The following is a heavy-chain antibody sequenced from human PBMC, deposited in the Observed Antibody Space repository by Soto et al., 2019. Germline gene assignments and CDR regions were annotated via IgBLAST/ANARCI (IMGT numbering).Heavy chain of an antibody. CDR2: ISASSSI. CDR3: ARDDGGYRYGRRQYQFDS. J-gene: IGHJ4*02. V-gene: IGHV3-21*02. Sequence: EEQLVESGGGLVKPGGSLRLSCAASGFPFSSYNMNWVRQAPGKGLEWVASISASSSIYYADSVKGRFTISRDNAKTSLYLQMNDLRAEDTAVYYCARDDGGYRYGRRQYQFDSWGQGTLVTVSP. D-gene: IGHD5-18*01. CDR1: GFPFSSYN.